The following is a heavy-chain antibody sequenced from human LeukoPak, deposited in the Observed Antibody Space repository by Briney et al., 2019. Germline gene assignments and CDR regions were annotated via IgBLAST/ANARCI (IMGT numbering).Heavy chain of an antibody. CDR1: GFTFSSYS. V-gene: IGHV3-21*04. Sequence: PGGSLRLSCAASGFTFSSYSMNWVRQAPGKGLEWVSSISSSSTYIYYADSLKGRFTISRDNAKNSLYLQMNSLRAEDTAVYYCAKNYYGSGSYYPYYFDYWGQGTLVTVSS. CDR2: ISSSSTYI. D-gene: IGHD3-10*01. J-gene: IGHJ4*02. CDR3: AKNYYGSGSYYPYYFDY.